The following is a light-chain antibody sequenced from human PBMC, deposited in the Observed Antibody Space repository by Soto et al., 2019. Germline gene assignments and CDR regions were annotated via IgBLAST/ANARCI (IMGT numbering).Light chain of an antibody. J-gene: IGKJ4*01. V-gene: IGKV3-11*01. CDR2: DAS. Sequence: DIVLTQSPATLSLSPGERATLSCRASQSVNKWLVWYQQKPGQAPRLLIYDASTMASDIPARFSGSGSGTDFTLTISSLEPDDFAVYYCQHRANWPLTFGGGTKVEIK. CDR1: QSVNKW. CDR3: QHRANWPLT.